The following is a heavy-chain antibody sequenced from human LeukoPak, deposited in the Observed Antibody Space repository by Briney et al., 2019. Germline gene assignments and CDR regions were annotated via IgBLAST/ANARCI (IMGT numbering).Heavy chain of an antibody. CDR2: ITSSGGST. CDR1: GFTFSSYA. CDR3: AKDGGIIPFDP. D-gene: IGHD3-16*02. J-gene: IGHJ5*02. Sequence: GGSLRLSCAGSGFTFSSYAMSWFRQAPGKGLEWVSSITSSGGSTYYADSVKGRFTISRDNSKNTLYLQMNSLRAEDTAVYYCAKDGGIIPFDPWGQGTLVTVSS. V-gene: IGHV3-23*01.